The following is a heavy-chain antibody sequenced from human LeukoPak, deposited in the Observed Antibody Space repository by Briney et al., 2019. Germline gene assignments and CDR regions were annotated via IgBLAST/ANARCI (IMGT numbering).Heavy chain of an antibody. CDR1: GFTVDDYS. CDR3: AKDSRRYFDWFLFDT. D-gene: IGHD3-9*01. CDR2: TSWNSGSI. Sequence: GGSLRLSCAASGFTVDDYSMHWVRQAPGRGLGWVSGTSWNSGSIGYADSVKGRFTISRANAKNSLYLQMNSLRAEDTALYYCAKDSRRYFDWFLFDTWGQGTMVTASS. J-gene: IGHJ3*02. V-gene: IGHV3-9*01.